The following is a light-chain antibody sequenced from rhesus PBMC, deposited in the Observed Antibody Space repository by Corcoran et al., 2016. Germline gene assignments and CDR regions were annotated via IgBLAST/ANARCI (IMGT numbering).Light chain of an antibody. CDR1: QGISSW. CDR3: EQYNSAPYS. V-gene: IGKV1-21*01. Sequence: DIQMTQSPSSLSASVGDRVTITCRASQGISSWLAWFQQKPGKAPNLLIYKASSLQSGVPSRLSGSGSGTNVTLTISSLKPENFATYYCEQYNSAPYSFGQGTKVEIK. J-gene: IGKJ2*01. CDR2: KAS.